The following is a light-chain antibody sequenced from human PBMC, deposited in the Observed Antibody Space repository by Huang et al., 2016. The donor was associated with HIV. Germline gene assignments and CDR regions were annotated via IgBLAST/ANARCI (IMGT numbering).Light chain of an antibody. J-gene: IGKJ3*01. CDR2: GAS. Sequence: EIVMTQSPATLSVSPGERATLSCRASQNIGDNLTWYQHKPGQAPRLLIYGASTRATEIPPRFSGSGTGTEFTLTISGLESEDFAVYYCQQFNNWPPRFTFGPGTTVDVK. V-gene: IGKV3-15*01. CDR1: QNIGDN. CDR3: QQFNNWPPRFT.